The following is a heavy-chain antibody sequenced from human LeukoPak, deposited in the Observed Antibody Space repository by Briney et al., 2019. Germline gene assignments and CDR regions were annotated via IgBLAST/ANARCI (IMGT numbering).Heavy chain of an antibody. D-gene: IGHD3-10*02. CDR1: GFTVSSNY. Sequence: GGSLRLSCAASGFTVSSNYMSWVRQSPGKGLEWVSVIFSGGSTYYANSVKGRFTISRDNSKNSLYLQMNSLRAEDTAVYYCAELGITMIGGVWGKGTTVTISS. J-gene: IGHJ6*04. V-gene: IGHV3-53*01. CDR2: IFSGGST. CDR3: AELGITMIGGV.